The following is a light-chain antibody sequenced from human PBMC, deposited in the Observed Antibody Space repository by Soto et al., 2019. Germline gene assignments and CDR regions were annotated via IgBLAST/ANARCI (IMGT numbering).Light chain of an antibody. CDR2: DVT. CDR1: SSDIGAYNY. J-gene: IGLJ3*02. Sequence: QSALTQPASVSGSPGQSITISCTGTSSDIGAYNYVSWYQQHPDMAPQLIIYDVTYRPSGVSNRFSGAKSGNTASLTISGLQAEDEADYYCSSYTTTSTLVFGGGTKVTVL. CDR3: SSYTTTSTLV. V-gene: IGLV2-14*01.